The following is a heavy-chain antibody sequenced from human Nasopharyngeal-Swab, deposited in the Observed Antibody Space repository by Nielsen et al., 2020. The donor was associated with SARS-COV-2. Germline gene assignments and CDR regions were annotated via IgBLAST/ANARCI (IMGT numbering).Heavy chain of an antibody. V-gene: IGHV4-4*02. J-gene: IGHJ6*02. Sequence: WIRQPPGKGLEWIGEIYHSGSTNYNPSLKSRVTISVDKSKNQFSLKLSSVTAADTAVYYCARGYSWYYYYGMDVWGQGTTVTVSS. CDR3: ARGYSWYYYYGMDV. D-gene: IGHD5-18*01. CDR2: IYHSGST.